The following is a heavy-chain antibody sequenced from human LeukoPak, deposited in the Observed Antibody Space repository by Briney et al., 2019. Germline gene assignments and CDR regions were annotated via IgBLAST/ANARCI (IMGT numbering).Heavy chain of an antibody. Sequence: SGPTLVKPTQTLTLTCTFSGFSLSTSGVGVGWIRQPQGKALEWLALIYWDDDKRYSPSLKSRLTITKDTSKNQVVLTMTNMDPVDTATYYCAHSLYYCSGSSCYYFDYWGQGTLVTVSS. D-gene: IGHD2-15*01. CDR3: AHSLYYCSGSSCYYFDY. J-gene: IGHJ4*02. CDR2: IYWDDDK. CDR1: GFSLSTSGVG. V-gene: IGHV2-5*02.